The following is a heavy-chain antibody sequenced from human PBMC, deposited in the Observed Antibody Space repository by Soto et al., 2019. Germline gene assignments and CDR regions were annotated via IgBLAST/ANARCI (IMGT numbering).Heavy chain of an antibody. CDR1: GFTFSSHW. CDR3: AREIYDDYDSSGFDH. CDR2: INSDGSST. Sequence: PGGSLRLSCAASGFTFSSHWMHWVRQAPGKGLVWVSRINSDGSSTSYADSVKGRFTISRDNAKNTLYLQMNSLRAEDTAVYYCAREIYDDYDSSGFDHWGQGTLVTVSS. V-gene: IGHV3-74*01. D-gene: IGHD3-22*01. J-gene: IGHJ4*02.